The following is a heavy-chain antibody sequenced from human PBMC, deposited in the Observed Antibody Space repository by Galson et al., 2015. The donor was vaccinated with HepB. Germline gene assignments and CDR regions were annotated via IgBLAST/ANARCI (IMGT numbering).Heavy chain of an antibody. D-gene: IGHD6-13*01. J-gene: IGHJ5*02. CDR1: GFTFDDYA. CDR2: ISWNSGSI. Sequence: SLRLSCAASGFTFDDYAMHWVRQAPGKGLEWVSGISWNSGSIGYADSAKGRFTISRDNAKNSLYLQMNSLRAEDTALYYCAKAKTSRSSWYQNWFDPWGQGTLVTVSS. CDR3: AKAKTSRSSWYQNWFDP. V-gene: IGHV3-9*01.